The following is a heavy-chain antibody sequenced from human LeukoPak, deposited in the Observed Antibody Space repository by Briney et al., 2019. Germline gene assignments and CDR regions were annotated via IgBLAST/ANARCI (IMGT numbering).Heavy chain of an antibody. V-gene: IGHV3-7*03. CDR1: GFTFSSYS. Sequence: PGGSLRLSCAASGFTFSSYSMNWVRQAPGKGLEWVANIKQDGSEKYYVDSVKGRFTISRDNAKNSLYLQMNSLRAEDTAVYYCARDVGGTRRGYNWFDPWGQGTLVTVSS. CDR2: IKQDGSEK. D-gene: IGHD2-2*01. CDR3: ARDVGGTRRGYNWFDP. J-gene: IGHJ5*02.